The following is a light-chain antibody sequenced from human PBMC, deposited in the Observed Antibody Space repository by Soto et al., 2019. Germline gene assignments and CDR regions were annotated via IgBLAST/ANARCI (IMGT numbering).Light chain of an antibody. CDR2: GAS. V-gene: IGKV3-15*01. J-gene: IGKJ5*01. Sequence: EIVMTQSPATLSVSPGERATLSCRASQSVSSNLAWYQQKPGQAPRLLIYGASTRATGIPARFSGSGSGTEFTLTISSLLSEDYAVYYCQQYNNWLITFGQGTLLEIK. CDR1: QSVSSN. CDR3: QQYNNWLIT.